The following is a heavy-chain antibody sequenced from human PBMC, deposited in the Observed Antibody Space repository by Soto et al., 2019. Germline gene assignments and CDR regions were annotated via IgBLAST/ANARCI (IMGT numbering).Heavy chain of an antibody. CDR2: IYYSGNT. CDR3: ARHADSSRWYFWFDP. V-gene: IGHV4-59*08. J-gene: IGHJ5*02. Sequence: PSETLSLTCTVSGGSISTYYWSWIRQPPGKGLEWIGYIYYSGNTNYNPSLKSRVTISVDTSKNQFSLRLSSVTAADTAVYYCARHADSSRWYFWFDPWGQGIPVTVSS. CDR1: GGSISTYY. D-gene: IGHD6-13*01.